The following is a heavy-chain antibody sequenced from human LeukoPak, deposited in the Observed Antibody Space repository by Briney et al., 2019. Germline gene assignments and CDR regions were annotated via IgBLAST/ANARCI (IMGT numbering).Heavy chain of an antibody. CDR3: VRVGSASGDPLEFDF. CDR2: ISGYSGKT. V-gene: IGHV1-18*01. CDR1: GYSFNKFG. Sequence: ASVKVSCKASGYSFNKFGIGWVRQAPGQGLEWMGWISGYSGKTESAQKLQDRVTMTTDNSTSTAYLELRSLRSDDTAVYFCVRVGSASGDPLEFDFWGQGTLVTVSS. J-gene: IGHJ4*02. D-gene: IGHD2-21*02.